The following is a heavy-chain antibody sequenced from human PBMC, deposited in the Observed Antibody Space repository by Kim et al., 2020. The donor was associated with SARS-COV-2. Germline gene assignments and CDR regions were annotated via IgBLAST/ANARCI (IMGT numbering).Heavy chain of an antibody. Sequence: STYYADSGNGRFTISRDNDKNTLYLQMNSLRAEDTAVYYCARLEVGALDYWGQGTLVTVSS. D-gene: IGHD1-26*01. V-gene: IGHV3-53*01. J-gene: IGHJ4*02. CDR3: ARLEVGALDY. CDR2: ST.